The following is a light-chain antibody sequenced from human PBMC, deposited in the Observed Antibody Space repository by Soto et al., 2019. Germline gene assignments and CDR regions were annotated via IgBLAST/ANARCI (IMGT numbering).Light chain of an antibody. Sequence: VLTQSPGTLSLSPGERATLSCRASQSVRSNYLAWYQQKPGQAPRLLIYGASTRATGIPDRFSGSGSGTDFTLTINRLEPEDSEVYYCQQYDRSPGTFGQGTKVDI. CDR1: QSVRSNY. CDR2: GAS. CDR3: QQYDRSPGT. V-gene: IGKV3-20*01. J-gene: IGKJ1*01.